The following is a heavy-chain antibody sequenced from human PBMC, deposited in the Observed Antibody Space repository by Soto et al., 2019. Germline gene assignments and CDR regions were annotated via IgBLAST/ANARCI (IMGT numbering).Heavy chain of an antibody. J-gene: IGHJ6*02. CDR3: ARDRLMATAGTELHYFGLDV. V-gene: IGHV4-31*03. D-gene: IGHD5-18*01. CDR1: GGSIRSGGYY. CDR2: IYYSGNT. Sequence: PSETLSLTCTVSGGSIRSGGYYWSWVRQNPRRGLEWIGNIYYSGNTYYNPSLKSRLTISVDTSKNQFSLNLSSVTAADTAVYYCARDRLMATAGTELHYFGLDVWGQGTSVTVSS.